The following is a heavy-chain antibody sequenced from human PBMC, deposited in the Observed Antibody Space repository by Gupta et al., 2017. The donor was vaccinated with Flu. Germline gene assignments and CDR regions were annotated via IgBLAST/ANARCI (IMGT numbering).Heavy chain of an antibody. D-gene: IGHD3-22*01. CDR3: AKGDGIYYASTGYKSAFDM. V-gene: IGHV3-23*01. Sequence: EVQLLESGGGLVQPGGSLRLSCAASGFTFGTYAMTWVRQAPGTGLEWVSSISGSGGDTYSADSVEGRFTISRDNSKNTLYLKMNSLRAEDTAVYYCAKGDGIYYASTGYKSAFDMWGQGTMVTVSS. CDR1: GFTFGTYA. J-gene: IGHJ3*02. CDR2: ISGSGGDT.